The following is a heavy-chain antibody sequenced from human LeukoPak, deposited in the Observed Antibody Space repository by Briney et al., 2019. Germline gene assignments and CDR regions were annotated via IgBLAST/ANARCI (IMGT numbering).Heavy chain of an antibody. CDR2: IYTSGST. Sequence: SETLSLTCTVSGGSISSYYWSRIRQPPGKGLEWIGYIYTSGSTNYNPSLKSRVSISVDTSKNQFSLKLSSVTAADTAVYYCAKDQTQYCSDVSCYSGGTHLTFDYWGQGTLVTVSS. V-gene: IGHV4-4*09. J-gene: IGHJ4*02. CDR1: GGSISSYY. D-gene: IGHD2-15*01. CDR3: AKDQTQYCSDVSCYSGGTHLTFDY.